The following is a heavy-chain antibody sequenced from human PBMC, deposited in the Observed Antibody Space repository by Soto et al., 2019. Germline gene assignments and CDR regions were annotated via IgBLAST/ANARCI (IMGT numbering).Heavy chain of an antibody. J-gene: IGHJ4*02. CDR2: FIPIFGTA. Sequence: QVQLEQSGAEMKKPGSSVKVSCKASRDTFSSSGFSWVRRDPGQGLEWMGGFIPIFGTANYAPNFQGRVSIPQDTSPGMVYRDLSSLQSAETAVFNWGRLAYSYGHTFHWGRGTLVSVPS. CDR3: GRLAYSYGHTFH. V-gene: IGHV1-69*06. CDR1: RDTFSSSG. D-gene: IGHD5-18*01.